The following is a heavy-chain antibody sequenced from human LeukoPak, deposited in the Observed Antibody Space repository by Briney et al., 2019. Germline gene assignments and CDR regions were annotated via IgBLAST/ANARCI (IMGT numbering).Heavy chain of an antibody. D-gene: IGHD3-16*02. Sequence: SQTLSLTCTVSSGSISSGDYYWSWIRQPPGKGLEWIGYIYYSGSTYYNPSLKSRVTISVDTSKNQFSLKLSSVTAADTAVYYCARARRLRLGELSTGQRYNWFDPWGQGTLVTVSS. V-gene: IGHV4-30-4*01. CDR2: IYYSGST. CDR3: ARARRLRLGELSTGQRYNWFDP. J-gene: IGHJ5*02. CDR1: SGSISSGDYY.